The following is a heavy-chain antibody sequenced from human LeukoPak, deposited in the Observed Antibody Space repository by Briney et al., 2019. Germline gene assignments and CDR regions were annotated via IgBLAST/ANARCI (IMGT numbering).Heavy chain of an antibody. CDR2: ISSSSSYI. CDR1: GFTFNSYS. V-gene: IGHV3-21*01. Sequence: GGSLRLSCAASGFTFNSYSMNWVRQAPGKGLEWVSSISSSSSYIYYADSMKGRFTISRDNAKNSLHLQMNSLRAEDTAVYYCAKNYYDSSGLFDYWGQGTLVIVSS. CDR3: AKNYYDSSGLFDY. J-gene: IGHJ4*02. D-gene: IGHD3-22*01.